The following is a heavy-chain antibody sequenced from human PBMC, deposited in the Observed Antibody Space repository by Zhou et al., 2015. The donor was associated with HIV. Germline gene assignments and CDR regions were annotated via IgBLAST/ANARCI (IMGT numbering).Heavy chain of an antibody. D-gene: IGHD6-6*01. J-gene: IGHJ2*01. CDR2: IIPVFGTA. CDR1: GGTFSGSD. CDR3: ARDRGAARPEWRYFDL. V-gene: IGHV1-69*06. Sequence: LVQSGTEVRKPGSSVKVSCKATGGTFSGSDISWVRQAPGQGLEWMGGIIPVFGTAKYAQKFQGRVSITADRSTSIAYMDLRSLRSDDTAVYYCARDRGAARPEWRYFDLWGRGTLITVSS.